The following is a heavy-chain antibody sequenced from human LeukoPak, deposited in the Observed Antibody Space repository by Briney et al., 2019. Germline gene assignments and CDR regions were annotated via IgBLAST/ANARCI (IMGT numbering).Heavy chain of an antibody. CDR1: GFTVSSNY. V-gene: IGHV3-53*01. CDR3: ARDRWMVRGVTPYYFDY. CDR2: IYSGGST. J-gene: IGHJ4*02. D-gene: IGHD3-10*01. Sequence: GGSLRLSCAASGFTVSSNYMSWVRQAPGKGLEWVSVIYSGGSTYYADSVKGRFTISRDNSKNTLYLQMNSLRAEDTAVYYCARDRWMVRGVTPYYFDYWGQGTLVTVSS.